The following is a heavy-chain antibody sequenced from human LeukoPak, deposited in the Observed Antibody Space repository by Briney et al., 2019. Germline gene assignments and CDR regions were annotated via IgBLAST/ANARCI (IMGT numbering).Heavy chain of an antibody. V-gene: IGHV4-59*01. CDR3: ARDPYGPEDY. CDR2: IYYSGST. Sequence: PSETLSLTCTVSGGSISSYYWSWIRQPPGKGLEWIGYIYYSGSTNYNPSLKCRVTISVDTSKNQFSLKLSSVTAADTAVYYCARDPYGPEDYWGQGTLVTVSS. J-gene: IGHJ4*02. D-gene: IGHD3-10*01. CDR1: GGSISSYY.